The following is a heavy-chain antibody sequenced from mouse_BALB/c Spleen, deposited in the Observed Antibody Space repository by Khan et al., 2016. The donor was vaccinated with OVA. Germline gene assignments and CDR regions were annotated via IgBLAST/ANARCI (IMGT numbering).Heavy chain of an antibody. D-gene: IGHD1-1*01. CDR1: GYSITSGYV. J-gene: IGHJ4*01. V-gene: IGHV3-2*02. CDR2: ISYSGTT. CDR3: ARKNYYGYAMDY. Sequence: EVQLQESGPGLVKPSQSLSLTCTVTGYSITSGYVWNGLRQFPGNKLEWMGYISYSGTTSYNPSLRSRISITRDTSKHPFFLQLNSVTTEDTATYYCARKNYYGYAMDYWGQGTSVTVSS.